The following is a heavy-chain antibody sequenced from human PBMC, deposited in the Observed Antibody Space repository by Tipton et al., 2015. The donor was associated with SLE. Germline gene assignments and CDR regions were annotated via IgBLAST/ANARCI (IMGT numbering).Heavy chain of an antibody. J-gene: IGHJ3*02. V-gene: IGHV4-59*01. CDR3: ARVRGSSWLSFAFDI. D-gene: IGHD6-13*01. Sequence: TLSLTCTVSGGSISSYYWSWIRQPPGKGLEWIGYIYYSGGTNYNPSLKSRVTISVDTSKNQFSLKLSSVTAADTAVYYCARVRGSSWLSFAFDIWGQGTMVTVSS. CDR1: GGSISSYY. CDR2: IYYSGGT.